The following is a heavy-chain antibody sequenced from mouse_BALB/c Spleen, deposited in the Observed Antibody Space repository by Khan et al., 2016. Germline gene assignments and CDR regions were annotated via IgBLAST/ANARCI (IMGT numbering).Heavy chain of an antibody. V-gene: IGHV5-4*02. J-gene: IGHJ3*01. CDR1: GFTFSDSY. D-gene: IGHD2-4*01. Sequence: EVELVESGGGLVKPGGSLKLSCAASGFTFSDSYMYWVRQTPEKRLEWVATISDGGSYTYYPDSVKGRFTISRDNAKNNLYLQMSSLKSEDTAMYYCAREGLRRGFAYWGQGTLVTVSS. CDR2: ISDGGSYT. CDR3: AREGLRRGFAY.